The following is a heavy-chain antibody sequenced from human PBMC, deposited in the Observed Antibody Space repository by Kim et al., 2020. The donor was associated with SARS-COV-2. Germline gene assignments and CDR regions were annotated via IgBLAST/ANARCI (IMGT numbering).Heavy chain of an antibody. CDR1: GFTFSSYG. V-gene: IGHV3-30*18. J-gene: IGHJ4*02. CDR2: ISYDGSNK. Sequence: GGSLRLSCAASGFTFSSYGMHWVRQAPGKGLEWVAVISYDGSNKYYADSVKGRFTISRDNSKNTLYLQMNSLRAEDTAVYYCAKSVVVVMPPNDYWGQGT. CDR3: AKSVVVVMPPNDY. D-gene: IGHD3-22*01.